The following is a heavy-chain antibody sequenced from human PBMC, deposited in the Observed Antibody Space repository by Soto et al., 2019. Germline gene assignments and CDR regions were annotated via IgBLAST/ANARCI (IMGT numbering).Heavy chain of an antibody. CDR2: IYYSGST. D-gene: IGHD3-22*01. V-gene: IGHV4-30-4*01. CDR3: ARVRYYYDSSGYYGDYAFDI. CDR1: GGSISSGDYY. J-gene: IGHJ3*02. Sequence: PSETLSLTCTVSGGSISSGDYYWSWIRQPPGKGLEWIGYIYYSGSTYYNPSLKSRVTISVDTSKNQFSLKLSSVTAADTAVYYCARVRYYYDSSGYYGDYAFDIWGQGTMVTVSS.